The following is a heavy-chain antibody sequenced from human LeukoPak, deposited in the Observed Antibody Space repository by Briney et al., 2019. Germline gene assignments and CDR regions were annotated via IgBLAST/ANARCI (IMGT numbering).Heavy chain of an antibody. CDR3: ARTETYSSGWYDPFFDY. CDR1: GYSITNGYY. V-gene: IGHV4-38-2*02. Sequence: PSEPLSLTCNVSGYSITNGYYWGWIRQPPGKGLEWIGSIYHSGSTYYNPSLKSRVTISVATSKNQFSLKLNSVTAADTAVYYCARTETYSSGWYDPFFDYWGQGILVTVSS. J-gene: IGHJ4*02. CDR2: IYHSGST. D-gene: IGHD6-19*01.